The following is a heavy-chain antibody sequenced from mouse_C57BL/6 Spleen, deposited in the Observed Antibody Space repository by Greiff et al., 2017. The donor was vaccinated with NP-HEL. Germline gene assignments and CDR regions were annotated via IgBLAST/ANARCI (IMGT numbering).Heavy chain of an antibody. Sequence: QVQLKQPGAELVKPGASVKLSCKASGYTFTSYWMHWVKQRPGRGLEWIGRIDPSSGGTKYNEKFKSKATLTVDKPSSTAYMQLSSLKSEDSAVYSWARRVPYGSSLYAVGYWGPGASVTVSS. J-gene: IGHJ4*01. CDR2: IDPSSGGT. CDR1: GYTFTSYW. CDR3: ARRVPYGSSLYAVGY. V-gene: IGHV1-72*01. D-gene: IGHD1-1*01.